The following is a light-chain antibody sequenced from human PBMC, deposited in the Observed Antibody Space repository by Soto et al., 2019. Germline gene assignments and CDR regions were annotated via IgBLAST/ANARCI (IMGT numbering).Light chain of an antibody. CDR1: QSVSSSY. J-gene: IGKJ3*01. Sequence: EIVLTQSPGTLSLSPGERATLSCRASQSVSSSYLAWYQQKPGQAPRLLIYGASSRDTGIPDRFSGSGSGTDFTLTISRLEPEDFAVYYCQQYGSSPRVTFGPGTKVDIK. CDR2: GAS. V-gene: IGKV3-20*01. CDR3: QQYGSSPRVT.